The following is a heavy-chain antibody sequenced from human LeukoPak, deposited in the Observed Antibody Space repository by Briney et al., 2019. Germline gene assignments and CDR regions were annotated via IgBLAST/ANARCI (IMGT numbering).Heavy chain of an antibody. V-gene: IGHV2-5*01. Sequence: SGPTLVNPTQTLTLTCTFSGFSLSTNAVGVGCIRQPPGKALEWRALIYWNDDKRYSPSLKSRLTITRDTSKKNQVVLTMANMDPVDTATYYCAHTREIDFRFSYWFDPWGQGTLVTVSS. J-gene: IGHJ5*02. D-gene: IGHD3/OR15-3a*01. CDR2: IYWNDDK. CDR1: GFSLSTNAVG. CDR3: AHTREIDFRFSYWFDP.